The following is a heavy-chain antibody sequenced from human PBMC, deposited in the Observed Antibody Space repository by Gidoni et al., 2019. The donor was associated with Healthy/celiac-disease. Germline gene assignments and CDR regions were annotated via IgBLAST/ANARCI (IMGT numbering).Heavy chain of an antibody. CDR2: IYYSGST. CDR1: GGSTSSYY. CDR3: ARASPGITIFGEPETHDAFDI. Sequence: QVQLQESGPGLLKPSETLSLTCTVAGGSTSSYYWSWILQLPGKGLEWIGYIYYSGSTNYNPSLKSRVTISVDTSKSQFSLKLSSVTAADTAVYYCARASPGITIFGEPETHDAFDIWGQGTMVTVSS. D-gene: IGHD3-3*01. V-gene: IGHV4-59*01. J-gene: IGHJ3*02.